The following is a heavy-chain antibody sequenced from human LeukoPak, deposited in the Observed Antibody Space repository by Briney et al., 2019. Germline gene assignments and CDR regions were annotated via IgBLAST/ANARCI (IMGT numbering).Heavy chain of an antibody. CDR1: GGSISSSSYY. CDR2: FYYSGST. CDR3: VRHLGPAQIYSYFGY. Sequence: SETLSLTCTVSGGSISSSSYYWGWIRQPPGKGLEWIGTFYYSGSTYYNSSLKSRVTISVDTSKNQFSLKLRSVTAADTAVYYCVRHLGPAQIYSYFGYWGQGTLVTVSS. D-gene: IGHD2-15*01. J-gene: IGHJ4*02. V-gene: IGHV4-39*01.